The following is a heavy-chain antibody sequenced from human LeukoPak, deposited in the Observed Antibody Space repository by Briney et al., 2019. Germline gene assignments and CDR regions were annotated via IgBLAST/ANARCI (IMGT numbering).Heavy chain of an antibody. V-gene: IGHV4-39*01. CDR3: ARHPRGYSHGKVDY. J-gene: IGHJ4*02. Sequence: PSKTLSLTCTVSGGSISSSSYYWGWIRQPPGKGLEWIGSIYYSGSTYYNPSLKSRVTISVDTSKNQFSLKLSSVTAADTAVYYCARHPRGYSHGKVDYWGQGTLVTVSS. CDR1: GGSISSSSYY. CDR2: IYYSGST. D-gene: IGHD5-18*01.